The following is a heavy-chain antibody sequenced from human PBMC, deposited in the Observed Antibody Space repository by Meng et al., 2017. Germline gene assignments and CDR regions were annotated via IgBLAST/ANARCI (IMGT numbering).Heavy chain of an antibody. J-gene: IGHJ4*02. D-gene: IGHD6-19*01. CDR3: ERLLIPGYSSGWYGALGIDY. Sequence: ASVKVSCKASGYTFTGYYMHWVRQAPGQGLEWMGRINPNSGGTNYAQKFQGRVTMTRDTSISTAYMELSRLRSDDTAVYYWERLLIPGYSSGWYGALGIDYWGQGTLVTVSS. V-gene: IGHV1-2*06. CDR1: GYTFTGYY. CDR2: INPNSGGT.